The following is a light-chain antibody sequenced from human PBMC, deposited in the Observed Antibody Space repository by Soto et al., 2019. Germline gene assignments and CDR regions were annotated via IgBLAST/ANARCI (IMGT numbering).Light chain of an antibody. V-gene: IGKV3-15*01. J-gene: IGKJ1*01. CDR1: QSVSSN. CDR2: RSS. CDR3: HQYNNWPPWT. Sequence: EIVMTQSPATLSVSPGERATLSCRASQSVSSNLAWYQQKPDQAPMLLIYRSSTRATGIPARFSGSVSGTEFTLTISSLQSEDFAVYYCHQYNNWPPWTFGQGTKVEIK.